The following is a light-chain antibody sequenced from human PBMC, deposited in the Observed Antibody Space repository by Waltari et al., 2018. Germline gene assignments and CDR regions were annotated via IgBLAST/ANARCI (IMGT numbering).Light chain of an antibody. V-gene: IGKV1-39*01. CDR3: QQSYSSPRT. CDR2: AAS. CDR1: EDINNY. J-gene: IGKJ1*01. Sequence: DIQMTQSPSSLSASIGDRVTITCQASEDINNYLNWYQQKPGKAPRLLVYAASNLQSGVPSRFSGSGSGTNFTLTISSLQPEDFATFYCQQSYSSPRTFGQGTKVEIK.